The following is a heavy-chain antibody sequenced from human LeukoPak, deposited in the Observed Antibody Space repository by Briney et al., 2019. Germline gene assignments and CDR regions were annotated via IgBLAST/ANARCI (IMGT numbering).Heavy chain of an antibody. CDR2: TYYRSKWYN. J-gene: IGHJ4*02. Sequence: SQTLSLTCAISGDSVSRDSIVWNWLRQSPSRGLEWLGRTYYRSKWYNDYAVSVKSRITINPDTSKNQFPLQLNSVTPEDTAVYYCARGLGWPYFDYWGQGTLVTVSS. CDR1: GDSVSRDSIV. CDR3: ARGLGWPYFDY. V-gene: IGHV6-1*01. D-gene: IGHD5-24*01.